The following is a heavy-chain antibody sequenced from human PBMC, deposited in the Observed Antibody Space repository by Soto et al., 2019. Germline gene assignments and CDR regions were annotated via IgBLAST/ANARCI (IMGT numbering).Heavy chain of an antibody. J-gene: IGHJ4*02. D-gene: IGHD5-12*01. CDR3: ARRRVATQTSEY. V-gene: IGHV4-59*08. Sequence: LLPLSLTCSVSGGTRVGYYWSCILQPPGRGLEWIGFIYYAGSTKYNPSLNSRVTISVDTSKNQFSLTVTSVTAADTAVYYCARRRVATQTSEYRGQGTLVPVSP. CDR2: IYYAGST. CDR1: GGTRVGYY.